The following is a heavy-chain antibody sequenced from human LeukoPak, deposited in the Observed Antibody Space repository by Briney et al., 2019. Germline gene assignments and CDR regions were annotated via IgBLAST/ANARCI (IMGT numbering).Heavy chain of an antibody. J-gene: IGHJ6*02. CDR3: ARKNLPLENYYYYGMDV. CDR2: ISGSGGST. Sequence: PGGSLRLSCAASGFTFSSYAMSWVRQAPGKGLEWVSAISGSGGSTYYADSVKGRFAISRDNSKNTLYLQMNSLRAEDTAVYYCARKNLPLENYYYYGMDVWGQGTTVTVSS. V-gene: IGHV3-23*01. CDR1: GFTFSSYA.